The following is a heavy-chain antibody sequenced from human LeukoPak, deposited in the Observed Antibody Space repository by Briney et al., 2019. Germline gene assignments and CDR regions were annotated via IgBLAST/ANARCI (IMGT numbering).Heavy chain of an antibody. D-gene: IGHD6-13*01. CDR1: GFTFSSYA. CDR3: AKDRPYISSWYGCSTP. CDR2: ISGSGGST. Sequence: GGSLRLSCAASGFTFSSYAMSWVRQAPGKGLEGVSAISGSGGSTYYADPVKGRFTISRDNSKNTLYLQMNSLRAEDTAVYYCAKDRPYISSWYGCSTPWGQGTLVTVSS. J-gene: IGHJ5*02. V-gene: IGHV3-23*01.